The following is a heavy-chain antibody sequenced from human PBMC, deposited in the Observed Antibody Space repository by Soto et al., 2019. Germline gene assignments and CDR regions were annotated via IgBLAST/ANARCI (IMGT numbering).Heavy chain of an antibody. CDR2: INAGNGNT. J-gene: IGHJ4*02. V-gene: IGHV1-3*01. Sequence: ASVKVSCKASGYTFTSYAMHWVRQAPGQRLEWMGWINAGNGNTKYSQKFQGRVTITRDTSASTAYMELSSLRSEDTAVYYCARDYMGYCSSTSCYVILHLDYWGQGTLVTVSS. CDR1: GYTFTSYA. D-gene: IGHD2-2*01. CDR3: ARDYMGYCSSTSCYVILHLDY.